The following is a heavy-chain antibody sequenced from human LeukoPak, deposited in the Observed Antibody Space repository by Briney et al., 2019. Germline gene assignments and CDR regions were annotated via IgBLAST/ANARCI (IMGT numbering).Heavy chain of an antibody. D-gene: IGHD3-16*01. J-gene: IGHJ5*02. Sequence: SETLSLTCTVSGGSVSSGSYYWSWIRQPPGKGLEWIGYLYYSGSTNYNPSLKSRVTISVDTSKNQFSLKLTSVTAADTAIYYCARGSGYDGSRTWGQGTLVTVSS. V-gene: IGHV4-61*01. CDR3: ARGSGYDGSRT. CDR2: LYYSGST. CDR1: GGSVSSGSYY.